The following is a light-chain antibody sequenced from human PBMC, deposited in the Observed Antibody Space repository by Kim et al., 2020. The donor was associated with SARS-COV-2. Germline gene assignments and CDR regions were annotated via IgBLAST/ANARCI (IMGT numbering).Light chain of an antibody. Sequence: GQSITIACTGTSRDVGSYNLVSWYQQHPGKAPNLMIYEVSNRHSGVSNRFSGSKSGDTASLTISGLQAEDEADYYCCSYAGSRTYVFGTGTKVTVL. CDR3: CSYAGSRTYV. J-gene: IGLJ1*01. CDR1: SRDVGSYNL. V-gene: IGLV2-23*02. CDR2: EVS.